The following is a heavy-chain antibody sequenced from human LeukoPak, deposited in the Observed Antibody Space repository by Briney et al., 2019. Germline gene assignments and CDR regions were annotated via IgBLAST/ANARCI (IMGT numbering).Heavy chain of an antibody. V-gene: IGHV4-30-2*01. J-gene: IGHJ4*02. CDR3: AREYCSGGSCSYFDY. CDR1: GGSISSGGYS. D-gene: IGHD2-15*01. Sequence: SQTLSLTCAVSGGSISSGGYSWSWIRQPPGKGLEWIGYIYHSGSTYYNPSLKSRVTISVDRSKNQFSLKLSSVTAADTAVYYCAREYCSGGSCSYFDYWGQGTLVTVSS. CDR2: IYHSGST.